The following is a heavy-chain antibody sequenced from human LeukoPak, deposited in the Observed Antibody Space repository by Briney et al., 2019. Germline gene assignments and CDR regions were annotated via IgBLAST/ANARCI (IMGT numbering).Heavy chain of an antibody. D-gene: IGHD1-1*01. CDR1: GYTLTELS. CDR2: FYPEDGET. CDR3: ATAERWFDP. J-gene: IGHJ5*02. Sequence: ASVKVSCKVSGYTLTELSMHWVRQAPGKGIEWMGGFYPEDGETIYAQKFQGRVTMTEDTSTDTAYMELSGLRSEDTAVYYCATAERWFDPWGQGTLVTVSS. V-gene: IGHV1-24*01.